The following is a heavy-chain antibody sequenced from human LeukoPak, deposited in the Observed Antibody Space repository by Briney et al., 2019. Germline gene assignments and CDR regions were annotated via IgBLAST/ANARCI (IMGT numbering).Heavy chain of an antibody. J-gene: IGHJ5*02. CDR2: IYPGGSDT. D-gene: IGHD2-2*02. CDR3: AREIYCSSTSCYKGGNWFDP. CDR1: GYSFTSYW. V-gene: IGHV5-51*01. Sequence: GESLKISCKGSGYSFTSYWIGWVRQMPGKGLEWMGIIYPGGSDTRYSPSFQGQVTISADKSISTAYLQWSSLKASDTAMYYCAREIYCSSTSCYKGGNWFDPWGQGTLVTVSS.